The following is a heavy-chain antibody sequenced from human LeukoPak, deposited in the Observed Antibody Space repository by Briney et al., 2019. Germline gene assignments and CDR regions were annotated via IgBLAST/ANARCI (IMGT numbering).Heavy chain of an antibody. CDR2: IIPIFGTA. D-gene: IGHD4-11*01. CDR1: GGTFSSYA. J-gene: IGHJ6*03. CDR3: ASGKLYSNYYYYYYMDV. Sequence: SVKVSCKASGGTFSSYAISWVRQAPGQGLEWMGGIIPIFGTANYAQKFQGRVTITTDESTSTAYMELSSLRSEDTAVYYCASGKLYSNYYYYYYMDVWGKGTTVTVSS. V-gene: IGHV1-69*05.